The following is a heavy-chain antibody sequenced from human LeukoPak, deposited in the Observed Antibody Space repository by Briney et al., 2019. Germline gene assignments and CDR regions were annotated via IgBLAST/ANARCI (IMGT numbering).Heavy chain of an antibody. CDR1: GYSISSGDY. J-gene: IGHJ4*02. D-gene: IGHD3-22*01. Sequence: SETLSLTCTVSGYSISSGDYWGWIRQPPGKGLEWIGSIYHSGRTYYNPSLKSRVTISVDTSKNQVSLILTSVTAADTAVYYCARADSGYYIADYWGQGALVTVSS. CDR3: ARADSGYYIADY. CDR2: IYHSGRT. V-gene: IGHV4-38-2*02.